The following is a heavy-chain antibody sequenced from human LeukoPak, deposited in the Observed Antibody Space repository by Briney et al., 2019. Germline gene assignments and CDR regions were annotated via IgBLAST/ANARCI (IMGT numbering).Heavy chain of an antibody. D-gene: IGHD6-13*01. CDR1: GYTFTSYA. CDR2: INTNTGNP. CDR3: ARTYSRGDFDY. V-gene: IGHV7-4-1*01. J-gene: IGHJ4*02. Sequence: ASVKVSCMASGYTFTSYAMNWVRQAPGQGLEWMGWINTNTGNPTYVQGFTGRFVFSLDTSVSTAYLQICSLKAEDTAVYYCARTYSRGDFDYWGKGTLDTVSS.